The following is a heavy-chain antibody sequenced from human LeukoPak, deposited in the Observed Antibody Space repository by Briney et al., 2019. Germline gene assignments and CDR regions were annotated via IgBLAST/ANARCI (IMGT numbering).Heavy chain of an antibody. J-gene: IGHJ4*02. CDR2: IKQDGSEK. V-gene: IGHV3-7*01. CDR3: ARYCSGSCPEYYFYY. CDR1: GFSFSSYW. Sequence: GGSLRLSCAASGFSFSSYWMSWVRQAPGKGLEWVANIKQDGSEKHYVDSVKGRFTISRDNAKNSLYLQMNSLGAEDTAVYYCARYCSGSCPEYYFYYWGQGTLVTVSS. D-gene: IGHD2-15*01.